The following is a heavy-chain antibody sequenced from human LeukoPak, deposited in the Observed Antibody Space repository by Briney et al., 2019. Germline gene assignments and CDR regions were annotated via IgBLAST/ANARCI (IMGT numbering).Heavy chain of an antibody. CDR2: ISGSGGST. CDR1: GFTFSSYA. Sequence: PGGSLRLSCAASGFTFSSYAMSWVRQAPGKGLEWVSAISGSGGSTYYADSVKGRFTNSRYNSKNTLYLQMHSLRAEATAVYSCAKDLGSGYLENWFDPWGQGTLVTVSS. CDR3: AKDLGSGYLENWFDP. J-gene: IGHJ5*02. V-gene: IGHV3-23*01. D-gene: IGHD3-22*01.